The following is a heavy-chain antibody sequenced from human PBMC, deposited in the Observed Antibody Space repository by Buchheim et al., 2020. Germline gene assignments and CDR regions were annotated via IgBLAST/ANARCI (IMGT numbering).Heavy chain of an antibody. Sequence: QVQLVESGGGVVQPGRSLRLSCAASGFTFSSYAMHWVRQAPGKGLEWVAVISYDGSNKYYADSVKGRFTISRDNSKNTLYLQMNSLRAEDTAVYYCARDSLWFGELYYFDYWGQGNL. CDR2: ISYDGSNK. V-gene: IGHV3-30-3*01. D-gene: IGHD3-10*01. CDR1: GFTFSSYA. J-gene: IGHJ4*02. CDR3: ARDSLWFGELYYFDY.